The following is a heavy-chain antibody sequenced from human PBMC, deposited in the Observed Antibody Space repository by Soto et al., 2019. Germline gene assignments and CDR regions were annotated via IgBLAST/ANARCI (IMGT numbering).Heavy chain of an antibody. CDR1: GYTFTSNA. CDR2: INAGNGNT. CDR3: ARGPGSPRNWFDP. Sequence: ASVKVSCKASGYTFTSNAMHWVRQAPGQRLEWMGWINAGNGNTKYSQKFQGRVTITRDTSASTAYMELSSLRSEDTAVYYCARGPGSPRNWFDPWGQGTLVTVS. J-gene: IGHJ5*02. D-gene: IGHD3-10*01. V-gene: IGHV1-3*01.